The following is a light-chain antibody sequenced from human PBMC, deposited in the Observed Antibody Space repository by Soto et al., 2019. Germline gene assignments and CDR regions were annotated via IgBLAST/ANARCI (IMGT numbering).Light chain of an antibody. CDR2: GNN. CDR3: QSYDSSLSGYI. CDR1: SANIGAAYN. V-gene: IGLV1-40*01. J-gene: IGLJ1*01. Sequence: QSALTQPPSVSGAPGQTATISSTGSSANIGAAYNVDWYQQLPGTAPKLLIYGNNNRPSGVPARFSGSESGTSASLAIAGLQAEDEGDYYCQSYDSSLSGYIFGTGTKVTVL.